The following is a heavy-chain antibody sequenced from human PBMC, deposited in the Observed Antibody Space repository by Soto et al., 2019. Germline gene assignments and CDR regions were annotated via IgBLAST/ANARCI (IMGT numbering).Heavy chain of an antibody. Sequence: PSETLSLTCTVSGDSISNSDCYWGWIRQPPGKGLEWIANIYYSGITYYNPSLKSRVAISVDTSKNQFSLKLSSVTAADTAIYYCARSNSGYYKWFDPWGQGTLLTVSS. V-gene: IGHV4-39*01. CDR1: GDSISNSDCY. J-gene: IGHJ5*02. CDR3: ARSNSGYYKWFDP. CDR2: IYYSGIT. D-gene: IGHD3-22*01.